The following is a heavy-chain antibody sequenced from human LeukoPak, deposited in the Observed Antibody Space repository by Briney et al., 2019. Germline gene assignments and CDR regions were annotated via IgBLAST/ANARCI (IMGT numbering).Heavy chain of an antibody. CDR1: TFIVSSSH. CDR3: ARGRNYFPIDY. Sequence: GGSLRLSCAASTFIVSSSHMTWVRQTPGKGLEWVSVVYSSGSTFYADSVKGRFTISRDNSRNTLYLQMNSLRAEDTAVYYCARGRNYFPIDYWGRGTLVTVSS. V-gene: IGHV3-53*01. J-gene: IGHJ4*02. D-gene: IGHD3-9*01. CDR2: VYSSGST.